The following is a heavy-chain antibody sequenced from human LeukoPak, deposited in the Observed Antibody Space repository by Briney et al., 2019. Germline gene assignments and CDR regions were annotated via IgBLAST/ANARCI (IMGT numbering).Heavy chain of an antibody. Sequence: SETLSLTCAVSGGSFSGYYWSWIRQPPGKGLEWIGEINHSGSTNYNPSLKSRVTISVDTSKNQFSLKLSSVTAADTAVYYCARAAPNWVNNWFDPWGEGTLVTVSS. D-gene: IGHD3-16*01. CDR2: INHSGST. CDR3: ARAAPNWVNNWFDP. CDR1: GGSFSGYY. V-gene: IGHV4-34*01. J-gene: IGHJ5*02.